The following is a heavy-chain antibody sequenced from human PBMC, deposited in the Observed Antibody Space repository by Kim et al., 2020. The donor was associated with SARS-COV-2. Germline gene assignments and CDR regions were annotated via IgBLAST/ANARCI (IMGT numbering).Heavy chain of an antibody. J-gene: IGHJ2*01. V-gene: IGHV3-48*02. CDR1: GFTFSSYS. D-gene: IGHD3-10*01. Sequence: GGSLRLSCAASGFTFSSYSMNWVRQAPGKGLEWVSYISSSSSTIYYADSVKGRFTISRDNAKNSLYLQMNSLRDEDTAVYYCARGRGGGGTMVRGVIDPLYFDLWGRGTLVTVSS. CDR2: ISSSSSTI. CDR3: ARGRGGGGTMVRGVIDPLYFDL.